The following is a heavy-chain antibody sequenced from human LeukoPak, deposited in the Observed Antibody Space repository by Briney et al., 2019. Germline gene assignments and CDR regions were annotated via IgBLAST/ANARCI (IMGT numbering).Heavy chain of an antibody. CDR1: GGSFSGYY. V-gene: IGHV4-34*01. CDR3: ATNYGGNGWYFDL. Sequence: PSETLSLTCAVYGGSFSGYYWSWIRQPPGKGLEWIGEINHSGSTNYNPSLKSRVTISVDTSKNQFSLKLSSVTAADTAVYYCATNYGGNGWYFDLWGRGTLVTVSS. J-gene: IGHJ2*01. D-gene: IGHD4-23*01. CDR2: INHSGST.